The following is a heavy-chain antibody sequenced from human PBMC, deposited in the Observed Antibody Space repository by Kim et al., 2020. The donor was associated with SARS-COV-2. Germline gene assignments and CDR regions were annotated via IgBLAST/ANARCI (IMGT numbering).Heavy chain of an antibody. CDR1: GGSISSSSYY. Sequence: SQTLSLTCTVSGGSISSSSYYWGWIRQPPGKGLEWIGSIYYSGSTYYNPSLKSRVTISVDTSKNQFSLKLSSVTAADTAVYYCARLGSLSPTRWGQGTLVTVSS. J-gene: IGHJ4*02. CDR2: IYYSGST. D-gene: IGHD2-21*01. V-gene: IGHV4-39*01. CDR3: ARLGSLSPTR.